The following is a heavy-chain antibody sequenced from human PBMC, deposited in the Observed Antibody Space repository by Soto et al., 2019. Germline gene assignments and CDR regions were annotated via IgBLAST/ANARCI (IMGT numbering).Heavy chain of an antibody. J-gene: IGHJ4*02. CDR3: ARDGISHYDSSGYWFDY. Sequence: GGSLRLSCGGSGFTFSSDAMSWVRQAPGKGRGWGPGIICRGGSTYYAAAVKGRFTISRDNSKNTLYLQMNSLRAEDTAVYYCARDGISHYDSSGYWFDYWGQGTLVAVST. CDR2: IICRGGST. V-gene: IGHV3-23*01. CDR1: GFTFSSDA. D-gene: IGHD3-22*01.